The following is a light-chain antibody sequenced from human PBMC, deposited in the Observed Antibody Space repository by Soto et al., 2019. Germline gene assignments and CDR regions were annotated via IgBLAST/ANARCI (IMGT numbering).Light chain of an antibody. CDR1: SSDVGGYDY. Sequence: QSALTQPASVSGSPGQSITISCTGTSSDVGGYDYVSWYQQHPGKAPKLMIYEVSNRPSGVSIRFSGSRSGNTASLTISGLQAEDESDYYCSSYSSTNSLLFGGGTQLTVL. CDR3: SSYSSTNSLL. CDR2: EVS. J-gene: IGLJ2*01. V-gene: IGLV2-14*01.